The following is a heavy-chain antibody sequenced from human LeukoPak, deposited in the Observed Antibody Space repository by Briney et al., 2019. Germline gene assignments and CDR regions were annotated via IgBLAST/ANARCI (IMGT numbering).Heavy chain of an antibody. CDR1: GGTFSSYA. V-gene: IGHV1-69*05. CDR3: ARDPGGYSYGTRYYYYMDV. J-gene: IGHJ6*03. D-gene: IGHD5-18*01. Sequence: SVKVSCKASGGTFSSYAISWVRQAPGQGLEWIGGIIPIFGTANYAQKFQGRVTITTDESTSTAYMELSSLRSEDTAVYYCARDPGGYSYGTRYYYYMDVWGKGTTVTVSS. CDR2: IIPIFGTA.